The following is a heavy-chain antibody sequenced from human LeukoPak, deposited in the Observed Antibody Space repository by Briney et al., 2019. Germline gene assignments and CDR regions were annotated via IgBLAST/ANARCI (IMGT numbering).Heavy chain of an antibody. J-gene: IGHJ4*02. D-gene: IGHD3-10*01. Sequence: SETLSLTCAVYGGSFSGYYWSGIGQPPGKGLEGIGEINHSGSTNYNPSLKSRGTISVDTSKNQFSLKLSSVTAADTPVYYCARGVGYYGSGSKRFDYWGQGTLVTVSS. CDR3: ARGVGYYGSGSKRFDY. CDR1: GGSFSGYY. V-gene: IGHV4-34*01. CDR2: INHSGST.